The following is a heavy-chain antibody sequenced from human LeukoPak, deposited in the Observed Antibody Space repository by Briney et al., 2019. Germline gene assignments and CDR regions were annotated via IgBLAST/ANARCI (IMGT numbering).Heavy chain of an antibody. V-gene: IGHV4-59*01. D-gene: IGHD4-11*01. J-gene: IGHJ6*02. CDR1: GGSISSYY. Sequence: SETLSLACTVSGGSISSYYWNWIRQPPGKGLEWIGYIYYSGSTNYNPSLKSRVTISVDTSKNQFSLKLSSVTAADTAVYYCARGPTVIYYYYGMDVWGQGTTVTVSS. CDR3: ARGPTVIYYYYGMDV. CDR2: IYYSGST.